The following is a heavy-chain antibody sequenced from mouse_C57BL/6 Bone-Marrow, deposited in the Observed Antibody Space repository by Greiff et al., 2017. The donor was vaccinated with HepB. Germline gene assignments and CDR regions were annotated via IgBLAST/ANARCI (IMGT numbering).Heavy chain of an antibody. J-gene: IGHJ4*01. CDR2: SRNKANDYTT. V-gene: IGHV7-1*01. CDR1: GFTFSDFY. CDR3: ARVSYYYGSSYHYYAMDY. Sequence: DVMLVESGGGLVQSGRSLRLSCATSGFTFSDFYMEWVRQAPGKGLEWIAASRNKANDYTTEYSASVKGRFIVSRDTSQSILYLQMNALRAEDTAIYYCARVSYYYGSSYHYYAMDYWGQGTSVTVSS. D-gene: IGHD1-1*01.